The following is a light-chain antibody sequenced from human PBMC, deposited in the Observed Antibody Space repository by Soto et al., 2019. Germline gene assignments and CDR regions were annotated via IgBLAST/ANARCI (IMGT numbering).Light chain of an antibody. Sequence: IVLTQSPGTLSLSPGERDTLSCRASQSVSSSYLAWYQQKSGQALSLLIYGASSRSTGIPDRFSGSGSGTDFTLTISRLEPEDYEVYYCQQYGSSPQYTFGQGTKLEIK. CDR1: QSVSSSY. CDR2: GAS. J-gene: IGKJ2*01. V-gene: IGKV3-20*01. CDR3: QQYGSSPQYT.